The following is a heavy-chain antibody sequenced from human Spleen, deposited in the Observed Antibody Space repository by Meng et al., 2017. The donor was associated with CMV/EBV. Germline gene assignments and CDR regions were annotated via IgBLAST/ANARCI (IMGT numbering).Heavy chain of an antibody. CDR2: INGYKGNT. V-gene: IGHV1-18*01. CDR3: ARDEAEYCSGLMCLDNRNDY. J-gene: IGHJ4*02. D-gene: IGHD2-15*01. CDR1: GYTFTSYG. Sequence: ASVKVSCKASGYTFTSYGITWVRQAPGQGLEWMGWINGYKGNTKYAQNFKDRVTMTTDTSTSTVYMELKSLTSDDTAVYYCARDEAEYCSGLMCLDNRNDYWGQGTLVTVSS.